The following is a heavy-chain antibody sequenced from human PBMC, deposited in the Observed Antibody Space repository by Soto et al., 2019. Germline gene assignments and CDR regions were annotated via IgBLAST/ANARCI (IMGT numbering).Heavy chain of an antibody. J-gene: IGHJ4*02. CDR1: GFTFSSYG. D-gene: IGHD6-19*01. Sequence: PGGSLRLSCAASGFTFSSYGMHWVRQAPGKGLEWVAVISYDGSNKYYADSVKGRFTISRDNSKNTLYLQMNSLRAEDTAVYYCAKISMGYSSGWYENFPFDYWGQGTLVTVSS. V-gene: IGHV3-30*18. CDR3: AKISMGYSSGWYENFPFDY. CDR2: ISYDGSNK.